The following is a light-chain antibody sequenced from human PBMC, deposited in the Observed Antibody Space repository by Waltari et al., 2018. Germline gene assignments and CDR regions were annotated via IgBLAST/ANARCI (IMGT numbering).Light chain of an antibody. J-gene: IGKJ1*01. V-gene: IGKV1-5*03. CDR1: QTISSW. CDR2: KAS. Sequence: DIQMTQFPSTLSASVGDRVTITCRASQTISSWLAWYQQKPGKAPKLLIYKASSLEIGVPLRFSGSGSGTEFTLTISSLQPDDFATYYCQQYSSYPWTFGQGTKVEI. CDR3: QQYSSYPWT.